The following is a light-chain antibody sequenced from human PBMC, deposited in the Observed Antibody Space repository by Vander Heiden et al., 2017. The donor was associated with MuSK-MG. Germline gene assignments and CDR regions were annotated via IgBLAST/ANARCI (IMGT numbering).Light chain of an antibody. CDR3: SSYAGSNNFGV. CDR2: EVS. Sequence: QSALTQPPSASGSPGQSVTISCTGTSSDVGGYNYVSWYQQHAGKAHQLRMYEVSKRPSGVPDRFAGSKSGNTASLTVSGLQADDEADYHCSSYAGSNNFGVFGTGTKVTVL. CDR1: SSDVGGYNY. J-gene: IGLJ1*01. V-gene: IGLV2-8*01.